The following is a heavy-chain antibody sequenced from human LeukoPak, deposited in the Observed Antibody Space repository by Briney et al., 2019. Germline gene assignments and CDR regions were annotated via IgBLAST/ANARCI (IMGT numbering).Heavy chain of an antibody. Sequence: GGSLRLSCAASGFTFSSYEMNWVRQAPGKGLEWVSYISSSGSTIYYADSVKGRFTISRDNVENSLYLQMNSLTSEDTAVYYCARVELDNSRSYERDFDYWGQGTLVTVSS. CDR2: ISSSGSTI. D-gene: IGHD3-10*01. V-gene: IGHV3-48*03. J-gene: IGHJ4*02. CDR3: ARVELDNSRSYERDFDY. CDR1: GFTFSSYE.